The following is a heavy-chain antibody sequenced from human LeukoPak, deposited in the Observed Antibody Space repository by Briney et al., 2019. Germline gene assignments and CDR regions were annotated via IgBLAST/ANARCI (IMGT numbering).Heavy chain of an antibody. D-gene: IGHD3-10*01. CDR1: GYTFTNYA. CDR3: ARGGSRSRRGDDAFDI. V-gene: IGHV1-18*01. Sequence: GASVKVSCKASGYTFTNYAMNWVRPAPGQGLEWMGWISAYNGNTELAQKFQGRVTLATDASTSTAYVELRSLTSDDTAVYFCARGGSRSRRGDDAFDIWGQGTMVTVSS. J-gene: IGHJ3*02. CDR2: ISAYNGNT.